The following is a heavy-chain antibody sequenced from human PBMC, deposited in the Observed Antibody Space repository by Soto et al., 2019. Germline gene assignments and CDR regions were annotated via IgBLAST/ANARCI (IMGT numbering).Heavy chain of an antibody. CDR3: ARGVLNKNQKDLYFDL. D-gene: IGHD2-2*01. CDR1: GGSISSGDYY. V-gene: IGHV4-30-4*01. Sequence: QVQLQESGPGLVKPPQTLSLTCTVSGGSISSGDYYWSWLRQPPGKGLEWIGSIYYSARTYYNPSLTCRLTISVDTSKNQFSLKLSSVTAADTAVFYCARGVLNKNQKDLYFDLWGRGTLVTLSS. CDR2: IYYSART. J-gene: IGHJ2*01.